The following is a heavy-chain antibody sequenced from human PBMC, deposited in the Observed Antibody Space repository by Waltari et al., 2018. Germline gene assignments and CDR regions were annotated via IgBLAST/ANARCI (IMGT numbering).Heavy chain of an antibody. CDR1: GGSISSGSYY. CDR3: ARDRRIAAALWGDWFDP. CDR2: IYTSGST. V-gene: IGHV4-61*02. D-gene: IGHD6-13*01. J-gene: IGHJ5*02. Sequence: QVQLQESGPGLVKPSQTLSLTCTVSGGSISSGSYYWSWIRQPAGKGLEWIGRIYTSGSTNYNPSLKSRVTISVDTSKNQFYLKLSSVTAADTAVYDCARDRRIAAALWGDWFDPWGQGTLVTVSS.